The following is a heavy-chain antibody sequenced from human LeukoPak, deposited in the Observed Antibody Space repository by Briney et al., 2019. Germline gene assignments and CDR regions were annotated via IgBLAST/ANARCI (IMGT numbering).Heavy chain of an antibody. CDR2: IWYDGSNK. CDR1: GFTFSSYG. Sequence: GGSLRLSCAASGFTFSSYGMHWVRQAPGKGLEWVAVIWYDGSNKYYADSVKGRFTISRDNYKNTLYLQMNSLRAEDTAVYYCARDRAQMTSYYYYGMDVWGQGTTVTVSS. V-gene: IGHV3-33*01. J-gene: IGHJ6*02. D-gene: IGHD2-2*01. CDR3: ARDRAQMTSYYYYGMDV.